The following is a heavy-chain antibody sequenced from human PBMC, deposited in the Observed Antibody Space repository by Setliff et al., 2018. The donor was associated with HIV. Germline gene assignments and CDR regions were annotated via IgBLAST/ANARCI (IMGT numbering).Heavy chain of an antibody. D-gene: IGHD2-15*01. Sequence: PSETLSLTCTVSGVSISNYYWNWIRQSPGKALQWIGSISSTGTTNYSPSLRSRVTISIETSNTRFSLWLRSVTASDTATYYCARLGRAIDDGGSSVRLDFWGQGVLVTVSS. CDR3: ARLGRAIDDGGSSVRLDF. J-gene: IGHJ4*02. CDR2: ISSTGTT. V-gene: IGHV4-4*08. CDR1: GVSISNYY.